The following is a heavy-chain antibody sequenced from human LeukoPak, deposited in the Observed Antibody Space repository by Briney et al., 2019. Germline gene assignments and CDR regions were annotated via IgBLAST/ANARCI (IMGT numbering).Heavy chain of an antibody. Sequence: QPGRSLRLSCTSSGFTFREFAVSRFRQAPGKGLEWIGFIRSSIYGGTPKAAASVKGRFIFSRDDSKGVAYLRMNSLKTEDTAVYYCSREWGNGNDPRPDYWGQGTLVTVSS. V-gene: IGHV3-49*03. CDR1: GFTFREFA. CDR2: IRSSIYGGTP. CDR3: SREWGNGNDPRPDY. D-gene: IGHD1-1*01. J-gene: IGHJ4*02.